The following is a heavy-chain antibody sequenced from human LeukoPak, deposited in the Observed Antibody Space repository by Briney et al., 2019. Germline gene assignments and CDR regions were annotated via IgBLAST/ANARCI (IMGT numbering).Heavy chain of an antibody. J-gene: IGHJ3*02. CDR3: ARDPPGEQWLVREPAFDI. CDR1: GGSIGGYH. CDR2: IYHSGST. V-gene: IGHV4-38-2*02. D-gene: IGHD6-19*01. Sequence: PSETLSLTCNVSGGSIGGYHWSWIRQPPGKGLEWIGSIYHSGSTYYNPSPKSRVTISVDTSKNQFSLKLSSVTAADTAVYYCARDPPGEQWLVREPAFDIWGQGTMVTVSS.